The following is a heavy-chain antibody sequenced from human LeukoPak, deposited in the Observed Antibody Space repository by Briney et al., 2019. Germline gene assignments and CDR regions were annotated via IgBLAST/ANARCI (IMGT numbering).Heavy chain of an antibody. Sequence: PSETLSLTCTVSGGSISSYYWSWMRQPPGKGLEWIGYIYYSGSTNYNPSLKSRVTISVDTSKNQFSLKLSSVTAADTAVYYCARELTYYYDSSGYFDYWGQGTLVTVSS. CDR2: IYYSGST. J-gene: IGHJ4*02. D-gene: IGHD3-22*01. CDR3: ARELTYYYDSSGYFDY. CDR1: GGSISSYY. V-gene: IGHV4-59*01.